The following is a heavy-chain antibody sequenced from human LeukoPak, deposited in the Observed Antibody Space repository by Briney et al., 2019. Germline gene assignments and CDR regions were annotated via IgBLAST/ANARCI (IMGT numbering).Heavy chain of an antibody. D-gene: IGHD3-10*01. Sequence: SETLSLTCTVSGGSISSYYWSCIRQPPGKGLEWIGYIYYSGSTNYNPSLKSRVTISVDTSKNQFSLKLSSVTAADTAVYYCARLSYGSGCYSDAFDIWGQGTMVTVSS. CDR3: ARLSYGSGCYSDAFDI. CDR2: IYYSGST. J-gene: IGHJ3*02. CDR1: GGSISSYY. V-gene: IGHV4-59*08.